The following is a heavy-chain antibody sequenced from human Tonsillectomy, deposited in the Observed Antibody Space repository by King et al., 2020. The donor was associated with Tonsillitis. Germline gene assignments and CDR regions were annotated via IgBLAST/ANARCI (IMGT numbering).Heavy chain of an antibody. D-gene: IGHD3-10*01. V-gene: IGHV3-9*01. CDR2: ISWNSGSI. J-gene: IGHJ4*02. Sequence: VQLVESGGGLLQPGRSLRLSCAASGFTFDDYAMHWVRQAPGKGLEWVSGISWNSGSIGYAESVKGRFTISRDNAKNYLYLQMNSLRAEDTALYYCAQDTTLGGVRGVLFDYWGQGTLVTVS. CDR3: AQDTTLGGVRGVLFDY. CDR1: GFTFDDYA.